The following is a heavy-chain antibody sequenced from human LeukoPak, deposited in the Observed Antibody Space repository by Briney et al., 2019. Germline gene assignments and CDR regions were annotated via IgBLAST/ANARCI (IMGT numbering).Heavy chain of an antibody. CDR1: GFTFSSYW. CDR2: IHYDGIGI. CDR3: ARGGSGCFDY. J-gene: IGHJ4*02. D-gene: IGHD6-19*01. V-gene: IGHV3-74*01. Sequence: PGGSRRLSCAASGFTFSSYWMHWVRQAPGKGLVWVSRIHYDGIGISYADSVKGRFTISRDNAKNMVYLQMNSLRVEDTAVYYCARGGSGCFDYWGQGTLVTASS.